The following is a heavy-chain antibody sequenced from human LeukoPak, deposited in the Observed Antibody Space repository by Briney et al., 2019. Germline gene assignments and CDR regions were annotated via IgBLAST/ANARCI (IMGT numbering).Heavy chain of an antibody. V-gene: IGHV3-48*01. J-gene: IGHJ3*02. D-gene: IGHD1-26*01. CDR3: AREVGATGGDAFDI. CDR2: IDTGTSTI. Sequence: GGSLRLSCAGSGFTFSTYSMNWVRQAPGKRLEWVSYIDTGTSTIYYADSVKGRFTISKDNAKNSLYLQMNSLRAEDTAVYYCAREVGATGGDAFDIWGQGTMVTVSS. CDR1: GFTFSTYS.